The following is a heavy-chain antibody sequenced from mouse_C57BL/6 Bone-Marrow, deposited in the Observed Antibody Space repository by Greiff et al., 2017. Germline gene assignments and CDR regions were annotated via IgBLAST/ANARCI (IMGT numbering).Heavy chain of an antibody. V-gene: IGHV3-8*01. CDR1: GYSITSDY. CDR3: ASRKDYGSSYDAMDY. Sequence: VHVKQSGPGLAKPSQTLSLTCSVTGYSITSDYWNWIRKFPGNKLEYMGYISYSGSTYYNPSLKSRISITRDKPKNQYYLQLNSVTTEDTATYYCASRKDYGSSYDAMDYWGQGTSVTVSS. CDR2: ISYSGST. D-gene: IGHD1-1*01. J-gene: IGHJ4*01.